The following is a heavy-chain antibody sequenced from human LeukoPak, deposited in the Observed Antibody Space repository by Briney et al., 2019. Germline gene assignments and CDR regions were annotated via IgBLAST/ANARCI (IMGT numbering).Heavy chain of an antibody. CDR2: IWYDGSNK. V-gene: IGHV3-33*01. CDR3: ARDLGGKVIENWFDP. D-gene: IGHD2-15*01. J-gene: IGHJ5*02. CDR1: GFTFSSYG. Sequence: SGGSLRLSCAASGFTFSSYGMHWVRQAPGKGLEWVAVIWYDGSNKYYADSVKGRFTISRDNSKNTLYLQTNSLRAEDTAVYYCARDLGGKVIENWFDPWGQGTLVTVSS.